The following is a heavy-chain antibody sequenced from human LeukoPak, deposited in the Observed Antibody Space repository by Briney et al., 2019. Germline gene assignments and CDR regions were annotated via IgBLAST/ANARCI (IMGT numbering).Heavy chain of an antibody. CDR2: IIPILGIA. CDR1: GGTFSSYA. CDR3: ARGWDVDTAMVTSLTSRYNWVDP. V-gene: IGHV1-69*04. J-gene: IGHJ5*02. D-gene: IGHD5-18*01. Sequence: ASVKVSCKASGGTFSSYAISWVRQAPGQGLEWMGRIIPILGIANYAQKFQGRVTITADKSTSTAYMELSSLRSEDTAVYYCARGWDVDTAMVTSLTSRYNWVDPWGQGTLVTVSS.